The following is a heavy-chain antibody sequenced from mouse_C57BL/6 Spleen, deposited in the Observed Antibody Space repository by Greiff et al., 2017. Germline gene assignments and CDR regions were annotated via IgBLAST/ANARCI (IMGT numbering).Heavy chain of an antibody. J-gene: IGHJ1*03. CDR1: GYSFTDYN. V-gene: IGHV1-39*01. Sequence: VQLQQSGPELLKPGASVKISCKASGYSFTDYNMNWVKQSNGKSLEWIGVINPNYGTTSYNQQFKGKATLTVDQSSSTAYMQLNSLTSEDSAVYYCARSVFYYGSTHWYFDVWGTGTTVTVSS. D-gene: IGHD1-1*01. CDR3: ARSVFYYGSTHWYFDV. CDR2: INPNYGTT.